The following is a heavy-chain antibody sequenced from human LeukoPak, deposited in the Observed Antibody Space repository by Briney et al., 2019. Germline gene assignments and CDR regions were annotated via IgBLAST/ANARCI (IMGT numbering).Heavy chain of an antibody. CDR1: GGTFSSYA. J-gene: IGHJ6*02. D-gene: IGHD2-2*01. CDR2: INPNSGGT. CDR3: ARDRGYCSSTSCYYYYGMDV. Sequence: GASVKVSCTASGGTFSSYASSWVRQAPGQGLEWMGWINPNSGGTNYAQKFHGMVTMTRDTSISTAYMELSRLRSDDTAVYYCARDRGYCSSTSCYYYYGMDVWGQGTTVTVSS. V-gene: IGHV1-2*02.